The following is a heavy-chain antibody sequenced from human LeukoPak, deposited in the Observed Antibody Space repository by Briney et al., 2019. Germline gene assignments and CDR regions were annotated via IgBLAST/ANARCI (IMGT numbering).Heavy chain of an antibody. J-gene: IGHJ4*02. CDR2: ISSSSSYI. D-gene: IGHD1-26*01. V-gene: IGHV3-21*01. CDR3: ARVRSGSYLDVDY. CDR1: GLTFNTYS. Sequence: GGSLRLSCAASGLTFNTYSMNWVRQAPGKGLEWVSSISSSSSYINYADSVKGRFTISRDNAKNSLYLQMNSLRAEDTAVYYCARVRSGSYLDVDYWGQGTLVTVSS.